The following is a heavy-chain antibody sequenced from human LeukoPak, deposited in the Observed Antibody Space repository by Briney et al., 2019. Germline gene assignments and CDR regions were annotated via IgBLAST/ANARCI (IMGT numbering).Heavy chain of an antibody. CDR1: RFTFSSYE. J-gene: IGHJ4*02. CDR3: ARDGDYAQDFDY. D-gene: IGHD4-17*01. Sequence: TGGSLRLSCAASRFTFSSYEMNWIRQAPGKGLEWVSYISSSGSTIYYADSVKGRFTISRDNAKNSLYLQMNSLIAEDTAVYFCARDGDYAQDFDYWGQGTLVIVSS. V-gene: IGHV3-48*03. CDR2: ISSSGSTI.